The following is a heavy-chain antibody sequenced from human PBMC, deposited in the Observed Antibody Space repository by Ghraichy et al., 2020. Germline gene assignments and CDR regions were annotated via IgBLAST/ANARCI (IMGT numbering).Heavy chain of an antibody. V-gene: IGHV3-48*03. CDR3: VRDRYNSGSQPRIFYFDY. Sequence: GGSLRLSCAASDFPFSSYAMNWVRQAPGKGLEWVSFISGSGGTIYYADSVKGRFTISRDNAKNSLYLQMNSLRVEDTALYYCVRDRYNSGSQPRIFYFDYWGQGTLVTVSS. CDR2: ISGSGGTI. J-gene: IGHJ4*02. CDR1: DFPFSSYA. D-gene: IGHD6-19*01.